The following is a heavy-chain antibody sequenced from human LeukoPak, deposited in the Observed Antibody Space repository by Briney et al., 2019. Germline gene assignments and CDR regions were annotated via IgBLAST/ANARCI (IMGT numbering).Heavy chain of an antibody. Sequence: QPGGSLRLSCAASGFTFSSYAMSWVRQAPGKGLEWVSYISSSAGTLYYADSVKGRFTISRDNAKKSLYLQMNSLRAEGTAVYYCAREGNWNNFDYWGQGTLVTVSS. CDR1: GFTFSSYA. J-gene: IGHJ4*02. V-gene: IGHV3-48*03. D-gene: IGHD1-1*01. CDR2: ISSSAGTL. CDR3: AREGNWNNFDY.